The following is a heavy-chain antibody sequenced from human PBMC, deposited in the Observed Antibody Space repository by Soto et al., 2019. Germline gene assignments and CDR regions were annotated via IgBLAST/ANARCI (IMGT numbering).Heavy chain of an antibody. D-gene: IGHD6-13*01. CDR3: ARRSSSPKPYYYYYGMDV. V-gene: IGHV1-69*01. CDR2: IIPIFGTA. CDR1: GGTFSSYA. Sequence: QVQLVQSGAEVKKPGSSVKVSCKASGGTFSSYAISWVRQAPGRGLEWMGGIIPIFGTANYAQKFQGRVTITADESTSTAYMELSSLRSEDTAVYYCARRSSSPKPYYYYYGMDVWGQGTTVTVSS. J-gene: IGHJ6*02.